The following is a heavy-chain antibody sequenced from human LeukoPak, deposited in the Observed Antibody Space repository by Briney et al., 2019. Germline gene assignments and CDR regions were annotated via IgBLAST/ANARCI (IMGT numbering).Heavy chain of an antibody. CDR3: AKDIDYDSSGGFDY. D-gene: IGHD3-22*01. V-gene: IGHV3-30*18. Sequence: PGGSLRLSCAASGFTFRSYGMHWVRQAPGKGLEWVAVISYDGSNKYYADSVKGRFTISRDNSKNTLYLQMNSLRVEDTAVYYCAKDIDYDSSGGFDYWGQGTLVTVSS. CDR2: ISYDGSNK. J-gene: IGHJ4*02. CDR1: GFTFRSYG.